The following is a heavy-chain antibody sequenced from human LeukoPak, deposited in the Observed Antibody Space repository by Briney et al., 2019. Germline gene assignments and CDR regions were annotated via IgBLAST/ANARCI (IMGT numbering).Heavy chain of an antibody. CDR3: ARAPHYSNYGPYYYGMDV. CDR1: GFTFSSYS. Sequence: GGSLRLSCAASGFTFSSYSMNWVRQAPGKGLEWVSYISSSSSTTYYADSVKGRFTISRDNAKNSLYLQMNSLRAEDTAVYYCARAPHYSNYGPYYYGMDVWGQGTTVTVSS. CDR2: ISSSSSTT. V-gene: IGHV3-48*04. D-gene: IGHD4-11*01. J-gene: IGHJ6*02.